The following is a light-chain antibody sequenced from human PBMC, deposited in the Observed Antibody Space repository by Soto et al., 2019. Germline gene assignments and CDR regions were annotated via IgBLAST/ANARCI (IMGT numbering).Light chain of an antibody. CDR2: GAS. J-gene: IGKJ1*01. Sequence: EIVLTQSPGTLSLSPGERATLSCRASQSVSSSYLAWYQQKPGQAPRLLIYGASSRATGIPDRFSGSGSGTEFTLTISSLQSEDFALYYCHQYENWPQTFGQGTKVEI. V-gene: IGKV3-20*01. CDR1: QSVSSSY. CDR3: HQYENWPQT.